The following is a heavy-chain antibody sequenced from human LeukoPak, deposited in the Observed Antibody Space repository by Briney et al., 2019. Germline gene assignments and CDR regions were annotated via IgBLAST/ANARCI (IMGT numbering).Heavy chain of an antibody. V-gene: IGHV4-4*07. Sequence: SETLSLTCTVSGYSISSGYYWGWIRQPAGKGLEWIGRIYTSGSTNYNPSLKSRVTMSVDTSKNQFSLKLSSVTAADTAVYYCARDSYYGSGSYYNYYFDYWGQGTLVTVSS. CDR2: IYTSGST. CDR3: ARDSYYGSGSYYNYYFDY. J-gene: IGHJ4*02. CDR1: GYSISSGYY. D-gene: IGHD3-10*01.